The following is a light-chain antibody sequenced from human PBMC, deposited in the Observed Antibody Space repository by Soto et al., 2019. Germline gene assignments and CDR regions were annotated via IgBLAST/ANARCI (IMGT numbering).Light chain of an antibody. J-gene: IGLJ2*01. CDR2: DVT. CDR1: SRDVGSYNY. V-gene: IGLV2-11*01. Sequence: QSALTQPRSVSGSPVQSVTISCTGTSRDVGSYNYVSWYQQLPGKAPKLMIHDVTERPSGVPDRFSGSKAGNTASLTISGLQAEDEDDYYCCSYAGSNTFMVFGGGTKLTVL. CDR3: CSYAGSNTFMV.